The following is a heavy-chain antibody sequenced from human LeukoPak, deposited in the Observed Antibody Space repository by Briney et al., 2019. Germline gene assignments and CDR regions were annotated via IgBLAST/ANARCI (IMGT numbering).Heavy chain of an antibody. V-gene: IGHV1-69*05. CDR2: IIPIFGTA. J-gene: IGHJ6*03. CDR1: GGTFRSYA. Sequence: GASVKVSCKASGGTFRSYAISWVRQAPGQGLEWMGGIIPIFGTANYAQKFQGRVTITTDESTSTASMELSSLRSEDTAVYYCARDFPGRPYYYYYMDVWGKGTTVTVSS. CDR3: ARDFPGRPYYYYYMDV. D-gene: IGHD2/OR15-2a*01.